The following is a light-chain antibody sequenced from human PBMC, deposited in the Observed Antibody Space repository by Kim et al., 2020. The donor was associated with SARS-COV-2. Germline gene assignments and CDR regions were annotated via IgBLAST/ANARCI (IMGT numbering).Light chain of an antibody. Sequence: ASVGDRDTSTCRASQAIRKDLGWYQQKPGNAPKVLIFGASSLQSGVPSRFSGSGAGTDFTLTISSLQPEDFATYYCLQDYSYPRTFGQGTKVDIK. J-gene: IGKJ1*01. CDR2: GAS. CDR1: QAIRKD. CDR3: LQDYSYPRT. V-gene: IGKV1-6*01.